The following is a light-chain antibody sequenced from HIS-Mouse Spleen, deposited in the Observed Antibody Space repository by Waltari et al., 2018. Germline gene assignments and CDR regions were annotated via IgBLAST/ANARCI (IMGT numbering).Light chain of an antibody. J-gene: IGLJ2*01. Sequence: QSALTQPASVSGSPGQSITIPCTGTSSSVGGYTYVSWYQQHPGNAPKLMISDVSNRPSGVSNRFSGSKSGNTASLTISGLQAEDEADYYCSSYTSSSTLGVFGGGTKLTVL. CDR1: SSSVGGYTY. V-gene: IGLV2-14*03. CDR2: DVS. CDR3: SSYTSSSTLGV.